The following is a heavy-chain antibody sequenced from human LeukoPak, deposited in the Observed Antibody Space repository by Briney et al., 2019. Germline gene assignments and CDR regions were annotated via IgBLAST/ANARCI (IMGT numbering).Heavy chain of an antibody. D-gene: IGHD7-27*01. CDR3: ASWGPLGL. CDR2: TRESGIDK. CDR1: GFTFSKYW. Sequence: PGGSLRLSCAASGFTFSKYWMSWVRQAPGKGLEWVANTRESGIDKYYVESVKGRFTISRENAKNSLYLEMNSLRAEDTAVYYCASWGPLGLWGQGTLVTVSS. J-gene: IGHJ4*02. V-gene: IGHV3-7*01.